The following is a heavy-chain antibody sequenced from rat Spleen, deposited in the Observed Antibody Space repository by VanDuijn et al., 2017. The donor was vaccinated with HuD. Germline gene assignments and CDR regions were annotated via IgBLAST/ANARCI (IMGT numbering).Heavy chain of an antibody. D-gene: IGHD1-5*01. CDR3: TTRRTTPFDY. Sequence: EVQLVESGGGLVQPGRSLKLSCAASGFTFSDYYMAWVRQAPTKGLEWVASISYDGGNTYYRDSVKARFSISRDNAKSSLYLQMDSLRSEDTATYYCTTRRTTPFDYWGQGVMVTVSS. CDR2: ISYDGGNT. J-gene: IGHJ2*01. CDR1: GFTFSDYY. V-gene: IGHV5-20*01.